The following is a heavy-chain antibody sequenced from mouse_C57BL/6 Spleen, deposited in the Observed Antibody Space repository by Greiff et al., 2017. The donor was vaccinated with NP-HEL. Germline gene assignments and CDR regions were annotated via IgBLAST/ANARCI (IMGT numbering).Heavy chain of an antibody. CDR1: GFTFSDAW. J-gene: IGHJ3*01. CDR2: IRNKANNHAT. Sequence: EVHLVESGGGLVQPGGSMKLSCAASGFTFSDAWMDWVRQAPEKGLEWVAEIRNKANNHATYYAESVKGRFTISRDDSKSSVYLQMNSLRAEDTGIYYCTIMVTTAWFAYWGQGTLVTVSA. CDR3: TIMVTTAWFAY. D-gene: IGHD2-2*01. V-gene: IGHV6-6*01.